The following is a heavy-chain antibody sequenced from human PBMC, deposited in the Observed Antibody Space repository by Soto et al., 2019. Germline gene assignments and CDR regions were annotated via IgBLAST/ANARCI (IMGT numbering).Heavy chain of an antibody. CDR1: GYTFTRYG. CDR2: ISGYDGRT. D-gene: IGHD2-21*02. J-gene: IGHJ6*02. V-gene: IGHV1-18*01. CDR3: AREGDVPYYYYGMDV. Sequence: QVHLVQSGAEVKKPGASVKVSCKTSGYTFTRYGISWVRQAPGQGLEWMGWISGYDGRTNFAQKVQDRVPMTTAPSTSTVYMEQRSLSSDDTAVYYCAREGDVPYYYYGMDVWGQGTTVTVSS.